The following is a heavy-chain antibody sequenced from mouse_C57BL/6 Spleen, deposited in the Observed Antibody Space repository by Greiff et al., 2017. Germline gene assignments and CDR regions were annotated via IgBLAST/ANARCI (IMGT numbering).Heavy chain of an antibody. CDR3: ARYDYDGSYWYFDV. J-gene: IGHJ1*03. V-gene: IGHV5-17*01. CDR2: ISSGSSTI. Sequence: EVKLVESGGGLVKPGGSLKLSCAASGFTFSDYGMHWVRQAPEKGLEWVAYISSGSSTIYYADTVKGRFTISRDNAKNTLFLQMTSLRSEDTAMYYCARYDYDGSYWYFDVWGTGTTVTVSS. CDR1: GFTFSDYG. D-gene: IGHD2-4*01.